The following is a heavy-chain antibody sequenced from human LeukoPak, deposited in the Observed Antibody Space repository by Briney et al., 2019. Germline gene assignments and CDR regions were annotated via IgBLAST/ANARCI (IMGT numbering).Heavy chain of an antibody. CDR1: GYTFTTYY. CDR2: INPSGGST. V-gene: IGHV1-46*01. Sequence: GASVKVSCKASGYTFTTYYIHWVRQAPGQGLAWMGIINPSGGSTSSPQKFQGRVTMTRDTSTSTAYMELSSLRSEDTAVYFCARDGVAGTYYFDYWGQETPVTVSS. J-gene: IGHJ4*02. D-gene: IGHD6-19*01. CDR3: ARDGVAGTYYFDY.